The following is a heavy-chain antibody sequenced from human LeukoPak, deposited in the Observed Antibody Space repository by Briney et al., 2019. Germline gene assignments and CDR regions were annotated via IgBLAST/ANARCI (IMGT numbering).Heavy chain of an antibody. J-gene: IGHJ5*02. CDR3: ASPYYDFWIGYHGVNWFDP. D-gene: IGHD3-3*01. V-gene: IGHV4-59*01. CDR2: IYYSGST. Sequence: SETLSLTCTVSGGSISSYYWSWIRQPPGKGLEWIGYIYYSGSTNYNPSLKSRVTISVDTSKNQFSLKLSSVTAADTAVYYCASPYYDFWIGYHGVNWFDPWGQGTLVTVSS. CDR1: GGSISSYY.